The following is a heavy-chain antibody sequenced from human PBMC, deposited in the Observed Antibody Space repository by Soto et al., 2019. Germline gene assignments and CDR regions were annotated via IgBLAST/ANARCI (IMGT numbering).Heavy chain of an antibody. Sequence: EVQLLESGGGLVQPGGSLTLSCAASGFTFSSCAMSWVRQAPGKGLEWVSAIGDNGVSTYYADSVTGRFTITRDNSKNTLYLQMNSRRADDTAIYYCATYRQTTVTSEFWGQGALVTVSS. V-gene: IGHV3-23*01. CDR3: ATYRQTTVTSEF. CDR2: IGDNGVST. D-gene: IGHD4-17*01. J-gene: IGHJ4*02. CDR1: GFTFSSCA.